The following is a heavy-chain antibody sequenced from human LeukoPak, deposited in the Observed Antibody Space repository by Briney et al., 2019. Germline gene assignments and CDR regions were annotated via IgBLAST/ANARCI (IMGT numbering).Heavy chain of an antibody. D-gene: IGHD2-2*01. CDR3: AREGGLGYCSSATCSGDH. Sequence: GGSLRLSCTASGFTFGDSAMSWFRQAPGKGLEWVGSIRNKENGETTDYAASVKGRFTISRDDSKSIAYLQMNSLKTEDTAVYYCAREGGLGYCSSATCSGDHWGQGTLVTVSS. V-gene: IGHV3-49*03. CDR2: IRNKENGETT. J-gene: IGHJ4*02. CDR1: GFTFGDSA.